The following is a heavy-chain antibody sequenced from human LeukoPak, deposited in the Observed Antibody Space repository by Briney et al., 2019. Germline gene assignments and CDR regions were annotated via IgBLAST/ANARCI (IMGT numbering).Heavy chain of an antibody. D-gene: IGHD2-15*01. V-gene: IGHV4-30-2*01. CDR2: IYHSGST. J-gene: IGHJ5*02. CDR3: ATRVVSSPPGWFDP. CDR1: GGSISSGGYS. Sequence: PSQTLSLTCAVSGGSISSGGYSWSWIRQPPGKGLEWIGYIYHSGSTYYNPSLKSRVTISVDRSKNQFSLKLSSVTAADTAVYYCATRVVSSPPGWFDPWGQGTLVTVSS.